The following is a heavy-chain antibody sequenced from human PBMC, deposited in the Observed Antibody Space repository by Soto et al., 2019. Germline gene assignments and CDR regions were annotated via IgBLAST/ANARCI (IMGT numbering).Heavy chain of an antibody. J-gene: IGHJ4*02. CDR2: MTPSSGAS. D-gene: IGHD2-21*01. Sequence: QVQLVQSGAEVKKPGASVKVSCKTSGYTFTSHDIDWVRQAAGQGLEWMGWMTPSSGASGSAQKFKGRITMTRDTSISTAYMELSSLTSEDTAVYYCAREVVGTSNQRIDYWGQGSLVTVSS. CDR1: GYTFTSHD. CDR3: AREVVGTSNQRIDY. V-gene: IGHV1-8*01.